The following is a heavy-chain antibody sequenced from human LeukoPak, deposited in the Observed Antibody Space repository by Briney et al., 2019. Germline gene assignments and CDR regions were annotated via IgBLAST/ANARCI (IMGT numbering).Heavy chain of an antibody. CDR1: GGSISSYY. Sequence: SETLSLTCTVSGGSISSYYWSWIRQPLGKGLEWIGYIYYSGSTNYNPSLKSRVTISIDTSKNQFSLRLSSVTAADTAVYYCARDSFSSSWPKWFDPWGQGILVAVSS. CDR3: ARDSFSSSWPKWFDP. CDR2: IYYSGST. D-gene: IGHD6-13*01. V-gene: IGHV4-59*01. J-gene: IGHJ5*02.